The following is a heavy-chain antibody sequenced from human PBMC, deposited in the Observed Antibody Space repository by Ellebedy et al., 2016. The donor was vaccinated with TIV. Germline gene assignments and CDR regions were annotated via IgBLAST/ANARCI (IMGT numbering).Heavy chain of an antibody. Sequence: MPSETLSLTCTVSGGSIRNYSWSWIRQPPGKGLEWIGYIYYSGSTNYNPSLKSRLTISVDTSKNQFSLKLSSVTAADTAVYYCARTYYYDSSGYPLFDYWGQGTLVTVSS. CDR3: ARTYYYDSSGYPLFDY. D-gene: IGHD3-22*01. CDR1: GGSIRNYS. V-gene: IGHV4-59*08. CDR2: IYYSGST. J-gene: IGHJ4*02.